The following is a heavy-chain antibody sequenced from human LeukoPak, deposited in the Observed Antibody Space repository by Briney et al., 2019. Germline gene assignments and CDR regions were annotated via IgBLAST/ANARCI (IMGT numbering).Heavy chain of an antibody. Sequence: ASETLSLTCTVSGGSISSSSYYWGWIRQPPGKGLEWIGSIYYSGSTYYNPSLKSRVTISVDTSKNQFSLKLSSVTAADTAVYYCVRRGGSYSLSLDYWGQGTLVTVPS. J-gene: IGHJ4*02. CDR3: VRRGGSYSLSLDY. CDR2: IYYSGST. V-gene: IGHV4-39*01. CDR1: GGSISSSSYY. D-gene: IGHD1-26*01.